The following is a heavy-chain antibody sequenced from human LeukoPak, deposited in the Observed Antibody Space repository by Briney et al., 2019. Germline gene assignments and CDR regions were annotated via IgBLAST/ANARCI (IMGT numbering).Heavy chain of an antibody. CDR3: ASPPQLRYFDGLSDAFDI. CDR1: GFTFSNYG. Sequence: GGSLRLSCAASGFTFSNYGMHWVRQAPGKGLEWVALLVYDGFYKYYADSVKGRFTISRGNAKNSLYLQMNSLRAEDTAVYYCASPPQLRYFDGLSDAFDIWGQGTMVTVSS. J-gene: IGHJ3*02. CDR2: LVYDGFYK. D-gene: IGHD3-9*01. V-gene: IGHV3-30*03.